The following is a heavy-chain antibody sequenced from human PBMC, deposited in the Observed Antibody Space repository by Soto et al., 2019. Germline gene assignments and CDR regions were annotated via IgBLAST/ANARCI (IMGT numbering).Heavy chain of an antibody. J-gene: IGHJ6*03. CDR2: INPNSGVT. Sequence: QVQLVQSGAEVRKPGASVTVSCRSSGDSFNDYYIHWVRQAPGQGLEWMGWINPNSGVTKYAQKFQGWVSMTRDTSSRTVYMQLSRLRSDDSAFYYCARERGGSTATLDYYYFYMDVWGTGTSVTVSS. CDR1: GDSFNDYY. V-gene: IGHV1-2*04. CDR3: ARERGGSTATLDYYYFYMDV. D-gene: IGHD3-16*01.